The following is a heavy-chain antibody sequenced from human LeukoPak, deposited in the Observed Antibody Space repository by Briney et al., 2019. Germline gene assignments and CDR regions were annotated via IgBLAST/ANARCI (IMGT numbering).Heavy chain of an antibody. D-gene: IGHD6-19*01. CDR3: ARAGSQWLVGDAFDI. Sequence: GGSLRLSCAASGFTFSSYSMNWVRQAPGKGLEWVSSISSSGSYIYYADSVKGRFTISRDNAKNSLYLQMNSLRAEDTAVYYCARAGSQWLVGDAFDIWGQGTMVTVSS. J-gene: IGHJ3*02. CDR2: ISSSGSYI. CDR1: GFTFSSYS. V-gene: IGHV3-21*01.